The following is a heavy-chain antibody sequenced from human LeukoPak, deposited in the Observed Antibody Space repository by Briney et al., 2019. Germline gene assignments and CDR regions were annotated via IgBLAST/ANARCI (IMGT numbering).Heavy chain of an antibody. CDR1: GGSISSGSYY. J-gene: IGHJ2*01. CDR3: ARDSPDIVVVPAAYPYWYFDL. CDR2: IYTSGST. V-gene: IGHV4-61*02. Sequence: PSETLSLTCTVSGGSISSGSYYWSWIRQPAGKGLEWIGRIYTSGSTNYNPSLKSRVTISVDTSKNQFSLKLSSVTAADTAVYYCARDSPDIVVVPAAYPYWYFDLWGRGTLVTVSS. D-gene: IGHD2-2*01.